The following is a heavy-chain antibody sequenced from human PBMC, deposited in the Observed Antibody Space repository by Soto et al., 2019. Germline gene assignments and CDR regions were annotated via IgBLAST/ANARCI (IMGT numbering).Heavy chain of an antibody. V-gene: IGHV1-69*13. CDR3: ARDYMVRGVITSTGGMDV. Sequence: SVKVSCKASGGTFSIYALSWVRQAPGQGLEWMGGIIPIFGTANYAQKFQGRVTITADESTSTAYMELSSLRSEDTAVYYCARDYMVRGVITSTGGMDVWGQGTTVTVSS. CDR2: IIPIFGTA. J-gene: IGHJ6*02. CDR1: GGTFSIYA. D-gene: IGHD3-10*01.